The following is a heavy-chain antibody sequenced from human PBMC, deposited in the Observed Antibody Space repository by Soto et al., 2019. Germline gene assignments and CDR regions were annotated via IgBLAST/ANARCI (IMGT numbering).Heavy chain of an antibody. J-gene: IGHJ5*02. CDR3: AGSYYYDSPHWFDP. CDR2: IWYDGSNK. Sequence: PGGSLRLSCAASGFTFSSYGMHWVRQAPGKGLEWVAVIWYDGSNKYYADSVKGRFTISRDNSKNTLYLQMNSLRAEDTAVYYCAGSYYYDSPHWFDPWGQGTLVTVSS. V-gene: IGHV3-33*01. D-gene: IGHD3-22*01. CDR1: GFTFSSYG.